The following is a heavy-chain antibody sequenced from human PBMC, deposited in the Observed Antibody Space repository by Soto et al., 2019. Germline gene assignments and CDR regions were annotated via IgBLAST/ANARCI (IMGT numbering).Heavy chain of an antibody. J-gene: IGHJ6*02. D-gene: IGHD2-15*01. Sequence: QVQLVQSGAEVKKPGSSVKVSCKASGGTFSSYTISWVRQAPGQGLEWMGRIIPILGIANYAQKFQGRVTITADKSTSTAYMELSSLRSEDTAVSYCARSGGYCSGGSGYHRGLEEYYDGMDVWGQGTTVTVSS. CDR2: IIPILGIA. CDR1: GGTFSSYT. CDR3: ARSGGYCSGGSGYHRGLEEYYDGMDV. V-gene: IGHV1-69*02.